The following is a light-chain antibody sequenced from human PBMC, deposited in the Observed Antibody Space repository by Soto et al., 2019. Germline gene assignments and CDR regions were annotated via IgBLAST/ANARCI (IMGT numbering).Light chain of an antibody. V-gene: IGKV3D-15*01. CDR3: QQYYNWPPWT. CDR1: QGISSY. J-gene: IGKJ1*01. CDR2: GAS. Sequence: DIVMTQSPSPLSASPGERATLTCRASQGISSYLAWYQQKPGKAPRLLIYGASTMVHGIPPRFSGSGSGTEFTLRISSRQSEDFAVYYCQQYYNWPPWTFGRGTKVEIK.